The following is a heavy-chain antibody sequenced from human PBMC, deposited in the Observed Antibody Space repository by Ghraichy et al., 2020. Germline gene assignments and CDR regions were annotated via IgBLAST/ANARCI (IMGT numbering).Heavy chain of an antibody. CDR1: GFTFSTYG. V-gene: IGHV3-30*02. CDR2: IRYDGSNK. Sequence: GGSLRLSCAASGFTFSTYGMHWVRQAPGKGLEWVAFIRYDGSNKNYVDSVKGRFTISRDNSKNTLYLEMNSLRAEDTAVYYCGKDGVANSWNAYYLDYWGQGTLVTVSS. J-gene: IGHJ4*02. D-gene: IGHD1-1*01. CDR3: GKDGVANSWNAYYLDY.